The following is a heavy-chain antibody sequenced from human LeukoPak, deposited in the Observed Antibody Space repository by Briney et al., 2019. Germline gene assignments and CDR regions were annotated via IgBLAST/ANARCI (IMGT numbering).Heavy chain of an antibody. D-gene: IGHD6-13*01. CDR3: ATWGSSWYYDY. CDR2: IKSKTDGGTT. CDR1: GFTFSDAW. Sequence: GGSLRLSCAASGFTFSDAWMSWVRQAPGKGLEWVGRIKSKTDGGTTDYAAPVKGGFTISRDNAKNSLYLQMNSLRAEDTAVYYCATWGSSWYYDYWGQGTLVTVSS. V-gene: IGHV3-15*01. J-gene: IGHJ4*02.